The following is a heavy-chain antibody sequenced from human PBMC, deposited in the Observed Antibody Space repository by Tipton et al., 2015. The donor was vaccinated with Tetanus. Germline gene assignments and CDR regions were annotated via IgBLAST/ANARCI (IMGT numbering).Heavy chain of an antibody. Sequence: QLVQSGAEVKPSETLSLTCTVSGVSISGYYWSWIRQPAGKGLEWIGRVDRSGTTTYNPSLKGRVTMSLDTPKNQFSLKLTSVTAADTAMYYCARGSDIVVVPGVTRADWFDPWGQGTLVTVSS. CDR3: ARGSDIVVVPGVTRADWFDP. J-gene: IGHJ5*02. V-gene: IGHV4-4*07. D-gene: IGHD2-2*01. CDR2: VDRSGTT. CDR1: GVSISGYY.